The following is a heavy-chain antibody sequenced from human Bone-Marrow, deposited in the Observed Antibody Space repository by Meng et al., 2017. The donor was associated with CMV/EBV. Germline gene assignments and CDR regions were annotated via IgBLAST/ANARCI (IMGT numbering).Heavy chain of an antibody. CDR3: ARGVRRYCSSTSCRNYYGIDV. CDR2: INHSGST. CDR1: GGSFSGYY. D-gene: IGHD2-2*01. Sequence: GSLRLSCAVYGGSFSGYYWSWIRQPPGKGLEWIGEINHSGSTNYNPSLKSRVTISVDTSKNQFSLELSSVTAADTAVYYCARGVRRYCSSTSCRNYYGIDVWGQGTTVTVSS. V-gene: IGHV4-34*01. J-gene: IGHJ6*02.